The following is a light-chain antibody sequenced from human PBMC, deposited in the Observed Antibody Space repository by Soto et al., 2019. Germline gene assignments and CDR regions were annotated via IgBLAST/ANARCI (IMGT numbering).Light chain of an antibody. CDR2: AAF. CDR1: QDISNY. V-gene: IGKV1-17*03. Sequence: DIQMTQSPSAMSASVGDRVTITCRASQDISNYLAWFQQKPGKVPKRLVYAAFVLQSGVPSRFSRSGSGTGFTLTISSLQPEDFATYYCLQHFSHPWTFGQGTKVEI. CDR3: LQHFSHPWT. J-gene: IGKJ1*01.